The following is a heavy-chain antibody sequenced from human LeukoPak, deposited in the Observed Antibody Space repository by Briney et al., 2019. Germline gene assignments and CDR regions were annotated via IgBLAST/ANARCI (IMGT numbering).Heavy chain of an antibody. V-gene: IGHV1-18*01. CDR3: ARVGLNSYYGSGTHDY. CDR1: GYTFTSYG. J-gene: IGHJ4*02. CDR2: ISAYNGNT. D-gene: IGHD3-10*01. Sequence: ASVKVSCKASGYTFTSYGISWVRQAPGQGLEWMGWISAYNGNTNYAQKLQGRVTMTTDTSTSTAYMELRSLRSDDTAVYYCARVGLNSYYGSGTHDYWGQGTLVTVSS.